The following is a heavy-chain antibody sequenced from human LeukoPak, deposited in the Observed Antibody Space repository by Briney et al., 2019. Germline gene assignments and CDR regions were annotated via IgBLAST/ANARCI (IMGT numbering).Heavy chain of an antibody. CDR3: AREHHDGDYDFDY. V-gene: IGHV3-23*01. J-gene: IGHJ4*02. CDR2: ISGSGSSI. Sequence: GGSLRLSCAASGFTFSSYGMSWVRRAPGKGLEWVSAISGSGSSIYYAASVKGRFTISRDNSKNTLYLQMNSLRAEDTAVYYCAREHHDGDYDFDYWGQGTLVTVSS. D-gene: IGHD4-17*01. CDR1: GFTFSSYG.